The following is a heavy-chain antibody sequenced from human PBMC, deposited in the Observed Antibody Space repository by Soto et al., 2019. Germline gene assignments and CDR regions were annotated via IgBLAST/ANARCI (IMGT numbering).Heavy chain of an antibody. Sequence: DVQLVESGGGLIQPGESLRLSCAAFVLTISGKKYVAWVRQAPGKGLEWVSGLYDVDGSFYADSLRGRFTTSSDSSKTTVYLQMNDLRPDDTDVYYCATWHEREHAYDVWGQGTTVTVSS. D-gene: IGHD1-1*01. CDR3: ATWHEREHAYDV. CDR2: LYDVDGS. CDR1: VLTISGKKY. V-gene: IGHV3-53*01. J-gene: IGHJ3*01.